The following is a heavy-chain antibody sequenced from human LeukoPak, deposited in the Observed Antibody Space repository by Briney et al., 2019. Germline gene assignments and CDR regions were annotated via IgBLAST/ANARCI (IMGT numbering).Heavy chain of an antibody. CDR1: GGSISSGDYY. Sequence: PSETLSLTCTVSGGSISSGDYYWSWIRQPPGKGLEWIGYIYYSGSTYYNPSLKSRVTISVDTSKNQFSLKLSSVTAADTAVYYCASYYGSGSYSTFDYWGQGTLVTVSS. CDR2: IYYSGST. J-gene: IGHJ4*02. CDR3: ASYYGSGSYSTFDY. D-gene: IGHD3-10*01. V-gene: IGHV4-30-4*01.